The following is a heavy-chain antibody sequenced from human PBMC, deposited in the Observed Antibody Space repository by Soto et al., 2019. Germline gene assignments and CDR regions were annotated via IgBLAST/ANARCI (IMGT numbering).Heavy chain of an antibody. V-gene: IGHV3-30*18. CDR1: GFTFKSYG. CDR2: ISYDGNNK. CDR3: AKEGLYKTMDY. D-gene: IGHD1-1*01. Sequence: GGSLRLSCAASGFTFKSYGMHWVRQAPGKGLEWVAVISYDGNNKYYADSVKGRFTISRDIPKNTLYLQLNRLRAEDTAVYYCAKEGLYKTMDYWGQGTLVTVSS. J-gene: IGHJ4*02.